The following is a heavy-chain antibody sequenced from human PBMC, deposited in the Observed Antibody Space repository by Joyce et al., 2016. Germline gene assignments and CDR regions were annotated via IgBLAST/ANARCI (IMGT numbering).Heavy chain of an antibody. Sequence: EVQLLESGGGLVQPGGSLRLSCAASGFTFSTYAMSWVRQAPGKGLEWVSAITGSISTYYADSEKGRFTISRDNSKNTLYLQMNSLRAEDTALYYCAKKALVMIHSRLSFVGFDSWGQGTLVTVSS. D-gene: IGHD3-16*01. CDR3: AKKALVMIHSRLSFVGFDS. V-gene: IGHV3-23*01. J-gene: IGHJ4*02. CDR2: ITGSIST. CDR1: GFTFSTYA.